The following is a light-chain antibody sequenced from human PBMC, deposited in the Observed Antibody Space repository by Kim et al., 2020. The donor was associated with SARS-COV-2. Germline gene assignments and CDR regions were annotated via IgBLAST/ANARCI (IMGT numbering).Light chain of an antibody. Sequence: GQSITISCTGTSSDIGGYNYVSWYQQHPGKAPKLIIYDVNKRPSGVSNRFSGSKSGNTASLTISGLQDEDEADYYCSSFTSSTTYVFGTGTKVTVL. CDR3: SSFTSSTTYV. J-gene: IGLJ1*01. CDR2: DVN. CDR1: SSDIGGYNY. V-gene: IGLV2-14*04.